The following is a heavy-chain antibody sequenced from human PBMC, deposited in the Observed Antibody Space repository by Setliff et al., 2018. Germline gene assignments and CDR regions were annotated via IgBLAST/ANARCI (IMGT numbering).Heavy chain of an antibody. J-gene: IGHJ5*02. V-gene: IGHV3-23*01. Sequence: GGSLRLSCETSGFTFRDYSMTWVRQAPGKGLEWVSGVTQGGSELHAESVKGRFTISRDNSKNTLYLQMNSLRAEDTAVYYCVRVGVTTWGQSWFDPWGQGTLVTVSS. CDR1: GFTFRDYS. CDR2: VTQGGSE. D-gene: IGHD3-3*01. CDR3: VRVGVTTWGQSWFDP.